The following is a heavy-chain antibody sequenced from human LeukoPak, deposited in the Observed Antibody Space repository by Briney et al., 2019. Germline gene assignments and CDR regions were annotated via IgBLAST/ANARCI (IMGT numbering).Heavy chain of an antibody. CDR1: GGSISSGSYF. CDR2: IYTSGST. V-gene: IGHV4-61*02. CDR3: ARAAWPSSGNYDY. Sequence: SQTLSLTCTVSGGSISSGSYFWSWIRQPAGKGLEWIGRIYTSGSTNYNPSLKSRVTISVDMSKNQLSLKLTSVTAADTAVYYCARAAWPSSGNYDYWGQGTLVTVSS. J-gene: IGHJ4*02. D-gene: IGHD3-22*01.